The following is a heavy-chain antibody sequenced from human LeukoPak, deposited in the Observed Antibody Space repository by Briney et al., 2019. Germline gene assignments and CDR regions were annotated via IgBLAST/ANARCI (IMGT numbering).Heavy chain of an antibody. CDR2: IYYSGST. CDR1: GGSISSYY. D-gene: IGHD1-7*01. V-gene: IGHV4-59*01. J-gene: IGHJ3*02. CDR3: ARGPVGGTTYNDGDAFDI. Sequence: SETLSLTCTVSGGSISSYYWSWIRQPPGKGLEWIGYIYYSGSTNYNPSLKSRVTISVDTSKNQFSLKLSSVTAADTAVYYCARGPVGGTTYNDGDAFDIWGQGTMVTVSS.